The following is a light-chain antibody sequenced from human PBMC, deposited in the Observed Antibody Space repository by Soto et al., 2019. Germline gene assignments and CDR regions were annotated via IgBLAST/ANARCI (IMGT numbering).Light chain of an antibody. CDR1: KLGDKY. CDR3: QAWDSSTWV. CDR2: XXX. Sequence: SYELTQPPSVSVSPGQTASITCSGDKLGDKYACWYQQKPGQSPVLVXXXXXXXXXGXXXXXXXXXSGNTAILTISGTQGXXXADYYCQAWDSSTWVFGGGTKLTVL. J-gene: IGLJ3*02. V-gene: IGLV3-1*01.